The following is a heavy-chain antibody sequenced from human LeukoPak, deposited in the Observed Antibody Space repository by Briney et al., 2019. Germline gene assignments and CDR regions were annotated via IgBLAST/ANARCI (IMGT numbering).Heavy chain of an antibody. V-gene: IGHV4-59*01. D-gene: IGHD3-10*01. CDR3: AREEVRAFDP. CDR2: IYYSGST. CDR1: GGSISSYY. Sequence: SETLSLTCTVSGGSISSYYWCWVRQPPGKGLEWIGYIYYSGSTNYNPSLKSRVTISVDTSKNQFSLKLSSVTAADTAVYYCAREEVRAFDPWGQGTLVTVSS. J-gene: IGHJ5*02.